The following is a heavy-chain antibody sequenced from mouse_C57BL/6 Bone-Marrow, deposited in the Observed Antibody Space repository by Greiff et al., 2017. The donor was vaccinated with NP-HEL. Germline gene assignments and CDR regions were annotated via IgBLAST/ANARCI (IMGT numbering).Heavy chain of an antibody. Sequence: QVQLQQSGPELVKPGASVKLSCKASGYTFTSYDINWVKQRPGQGLEWIGWIYPRDGSTKYNEKFKGKATLTVDTSSSTAYMELHSLTSEDSAVYFCASQGLYYGSPYYAMDYWGQGTSVTVSS. D-gene: IGHD1-1*01. V-gene: IGHV1-85*01. J-gene: IGHJ4*01. CDR2: IYPRDGST. CDR1: GYTFTSYD. CDR3: ASQGLYYGSPYYAMDY.